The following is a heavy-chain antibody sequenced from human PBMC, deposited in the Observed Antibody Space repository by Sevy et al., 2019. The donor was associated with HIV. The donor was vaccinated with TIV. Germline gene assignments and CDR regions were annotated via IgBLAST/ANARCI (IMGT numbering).Heavy chain of an antibody. CDR3: ARPRFLEWLSSAAFDI. V-gene: IGHV3-30*04. CDR1: GFVFSSYA. D-gene: IGHD3-3*01. J-gene: IGHJ3*02. Sequence: GGSLRLSCTASGFVFSSYAMHWVRQAPGKGLQWVAFIAYDGSNKNYADSVKGRFTLSRDNSKNTLYLQMNSLGAEDTAVYYCARPRFLEWLSSAAFDIWGQGTMVTVSS. CDR2: IAYDGSNK.